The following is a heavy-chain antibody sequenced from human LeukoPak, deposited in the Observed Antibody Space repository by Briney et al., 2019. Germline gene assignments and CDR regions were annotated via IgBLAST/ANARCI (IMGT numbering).Heavy chain of an antibody. CDR1: GGSISSGGYY. D-gene: IGHD2-2*01. CDR3: ARHEFRCSSTSCYLDY. V-gene: IGHV4-31*03. J-gene: IGHJ4*02. Sequence: ASETLSLTCTVSGGSISSGGYYWSWIRQHPGKGLEWIGYIYYSGSTYYNPSLKSRVTISVDTSKNQFSLKLSSVTAADTAVYYCARHEFRCSSTSCYLDYWGQGTLVTVSS. CDR2: IYYSGST.